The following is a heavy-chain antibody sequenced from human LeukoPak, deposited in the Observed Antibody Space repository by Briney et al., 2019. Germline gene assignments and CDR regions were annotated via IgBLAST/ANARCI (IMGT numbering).Heavy chain of an antibody. CDR3: ARDVSGITIFGVVIEDYYGMDV. J-gene: IGHJ6*02. V-gene: IGHV3-48*02. CDR2: ISSSSSTI. Sequence: GGSLRLSCAASGFTFSSYSMNWVRQAPGKGLEWVSYISSSSSTIYYADAVKGRFTISRDNAKNSLYLQMNSLRDEDTDVYYCARDVSGITIFGVVIEDYYGMDVWGQGTTVTVSS. D-gene: IGHD3-3*01. CDR1: GFTFSSYS.